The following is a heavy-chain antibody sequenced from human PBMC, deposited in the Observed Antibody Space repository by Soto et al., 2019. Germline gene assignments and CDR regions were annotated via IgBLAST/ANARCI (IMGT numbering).Heavy chain of an antibody. Sequence: PSETLSLTCAVYGGSFSGYFWSLIRQPPGKELAWIGEINDSGSTNDNPSLKSRVTISVDTSKNQFSLKVSSVTAADTAVYYCPRGLGSYTDSAIRNWGQGTLVTVSS. D-gene: IGHD2-21*01. CDR1: GGSFSGYF. CDR3: PRGLGSYTDSAIRN. CDR2: INDSGST. V-gene: IGHV4-34*01. J-gene: IGHJ4*02.